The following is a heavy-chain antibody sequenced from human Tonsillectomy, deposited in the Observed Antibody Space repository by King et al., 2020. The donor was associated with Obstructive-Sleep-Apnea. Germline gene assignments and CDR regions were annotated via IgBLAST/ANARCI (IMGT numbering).Heavy chain of an antibody. J-gene: IGHJ4*02. V-gene: IGHV3-21*01. CDR1: GFTFSSYS. D-gene: IGHD3-22*01. Sequence: VQLVESGGGLVKPGGSLRLSCAASGFTFSSYSMNWVRQAPGKGLEWVSSISSSSSYIYYADSVKGRFTISRENAKNSLYLQMNSLRAEDTAVYYCARDTTPDSSGYYYDYWGQGTLVTVSS. CDR3: ARDTTPDSSGYYYDY. CDR2: ISSSSSYI.